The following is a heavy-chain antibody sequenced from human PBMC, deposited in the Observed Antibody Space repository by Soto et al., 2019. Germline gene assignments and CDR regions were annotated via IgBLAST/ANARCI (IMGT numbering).Heavy chain of an antibody. D-gene: IGHD1-1*01. Sequence: PXETLFLTCTVAGCSLSSGGYYWSWIRQHPGRGLQWIGNIYYSGSTNYNPSLKSRITISLDTSKNQFSLRLSSVTAADTAVYFCARYRFSDNWSKFDYWGQGNLVTLSS. CDR2: IYYSGST. V-gene: IGHV4-31*03. CDR1: GCSLSSGGYY. CDR3: ARYRFSDNWSKFDY. J-gene: IGHJ4*02.